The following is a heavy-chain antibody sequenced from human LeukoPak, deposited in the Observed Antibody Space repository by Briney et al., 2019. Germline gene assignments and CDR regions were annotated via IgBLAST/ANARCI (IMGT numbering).Heavy chain of an antibody. D-gene: IGHD3-22*01. CDR3: ASAKYYYDSSGYYYGDY. CDR2: ISAYNGNT. CDR1: GYTFTSYG. Sequence: ASVKVSCKASGYTFTSYGISWVRQAPGQGLEWMGWISAYNGNTNYAQKLQGRVTMTTDTSTSTAYMELRSLRSEDTAVYYCASAKYYYDSSGYYYGDYWGQGTLVTVSS. V-gene: IGHV1-18*01. J-gene: IGHJ4*02.